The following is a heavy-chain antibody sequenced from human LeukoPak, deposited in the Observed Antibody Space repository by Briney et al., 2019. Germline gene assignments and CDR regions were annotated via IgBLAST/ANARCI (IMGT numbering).Heavy chain of an antibody. D-gene: IGHD3-10*01. CDR1: GGSVSSGSYY. V-gene: IGHV4-61*01. Sequence: KTSETLSLTCTVSGGSVSSGSYYWSWIRQPPGKGLEWIGYIYYSGSTNYNPSLKGRVTISVDTSKNQFSLKLSSVTAADTAVYYCARVDGSGSYCRYWGQGTLVTVSS. J-gene: IGHJ4*02. CDR2: IYYSGST. CDR3: ARVDGSGSYCRY.